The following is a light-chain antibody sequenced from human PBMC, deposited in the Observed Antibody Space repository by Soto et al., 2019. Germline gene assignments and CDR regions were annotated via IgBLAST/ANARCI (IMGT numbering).Light chain of an antibody. Sequence: EIVMTQSPATLSVSPVERATLSCRASQSVSSNLAWYQQRRGQAPRLLIYGASTRATGIPARFSGGGSGTEFTLTISSLQSEDFAVYFCQQYGNWPRTFGQGTKVEIK. J-gene: IGKJ1*01. CDR3: QQYGNWPRT. CDR1: QSVSSN. CDR2: GAS. V-gene: IGKV3-15*01.